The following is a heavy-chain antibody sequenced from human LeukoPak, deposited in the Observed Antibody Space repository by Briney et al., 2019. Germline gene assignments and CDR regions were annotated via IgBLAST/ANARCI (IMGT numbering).Heavy chain of an antibody. Sequence: SETLSLTCGVYGGSFSGYYWNWIRQSPGKGLEWIGEIDHSGSTNYNPSLKSRVTMSVDTSQKQFSLRLTSVRAADTAVYYCARGRYLTTLGGAAAGFLDYWGQGTVVTVSS. CDR2: IDHSGST. J-gene: IGHJ4*02. CDR1: GGSFSGYY. V-gene: IGHV4-34*01. D-gene: IGHD6-13*01. CDR3: ARGRYLTTLGGAAAGFLDY.